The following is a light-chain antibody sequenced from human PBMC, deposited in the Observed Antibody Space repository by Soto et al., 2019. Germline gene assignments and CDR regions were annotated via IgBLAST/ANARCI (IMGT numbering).Light chain of an antibody. CDR2: TGS. J-gene: IGKJ1*01. CDR3: LQHNTYPRT. V-gene: IGKV1-12*01. Sequence: DIQMTQSPSYVSASVGDRVTITCRASQGIKNWLAWYQQKPGKAPNLLIYTGSSLQSGVPSRFSGSGSGTDFTLTINSLQPEDSATYYCLQHNTYPRTFGQGTKVDIK. CDR1: QGIKNW.